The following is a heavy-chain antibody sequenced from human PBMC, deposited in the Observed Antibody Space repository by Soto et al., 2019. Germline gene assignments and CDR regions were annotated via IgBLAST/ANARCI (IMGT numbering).Heavy chain of an antibody. J-gene: IGHJ4*02. CDR1: GGSISSGGYY. Sequence: SETLSLTCTVSGGSISSGGYYWSWIRQHPGKGLEWIGYIYYSGSTYYNPSLKSRVTISVDTSKNQFSLKLSSVTAADTAVYYCASAIFGVAPLANYWGQGTLVTVSS. V-gene: IGHV4-31*03. CDR2: IYYSGST. CDR3: ASAIFGVAPLANY. D-gene: IGHD3-3*01.